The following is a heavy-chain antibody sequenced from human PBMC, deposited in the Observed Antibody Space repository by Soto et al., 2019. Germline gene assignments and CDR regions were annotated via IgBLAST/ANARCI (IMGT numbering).Heavy chain of an antibody. Sequence: QVQLQESGPGLVKPSETLSLTCTVSGGSVSSGSYYWSWIRQPPGKGLEWIGYIYYSGSTNYNPSLKRRVTIPLDPSRTQFSLKRSSVPAGDPAVYYCAPPTGNAGSKGADGMDVW. CDR2: IYYSGST. D-gene: IGHD3-10*01. J-gene: IGHJ6*01. V-gene: IGHV4-61*01. CDR3: APPTGNAGSKGADGMDV. CDR1: GGSVSSGSYY.